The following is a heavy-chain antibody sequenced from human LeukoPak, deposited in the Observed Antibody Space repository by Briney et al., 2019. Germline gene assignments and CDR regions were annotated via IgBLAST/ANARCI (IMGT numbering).Heavy chain of an antibody. Sequence: ASVTCSCQASGYTFTSLAMHWVGPARRQGREWMGWVKAVNGKAKYSQKVQGRGDITRDTSASTAYMELSSLRSEDTAVYYCARDLFVFGLPQYYFDYWGQGTLVTVSS. CDR3: ARDLFVFGLPQYYFDY. CDR2: VKAVNGKA. V-gene: IGHV1-3*01. J-gene: IGHJ4*02. CDR1: GYTFTSLA. D-gene: IGHD3-10*01.